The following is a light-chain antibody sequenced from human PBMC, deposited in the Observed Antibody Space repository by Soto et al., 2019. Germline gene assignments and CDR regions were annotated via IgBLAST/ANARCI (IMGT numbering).Light chain of an antibody. Sequence: QSALTQPASVSGSPGQSITISCTGTSSDVGRYNYVSWYQQHPGKAPKLMIHDVSNRPSGVSNRFSGSKSGNTASLTISGLQAEDEADYYCSSYTGSDTRVFGTGTKLTVL. J-gene: IGLJ1*01. CDR1: SSDVGRYNY. CDR3: SSYTGSDTRV. CDR2: DVS. V-gene: IGLV2-14*01.